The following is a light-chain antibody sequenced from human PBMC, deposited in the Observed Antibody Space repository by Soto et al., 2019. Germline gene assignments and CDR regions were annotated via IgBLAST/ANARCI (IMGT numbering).Light chain of an antibody. J-gene: IGKJ1*01. Sequence: DIQMTQSPSILSASVGDRVTITCRASQIISSWLAWYQQKPGKAPKLLIYDTSSLESGVPSRFSGSGSGTEFTLTISSLQPDDFATYYCQQYDSYSRTFGQGTKVDIK. CDR3: QQYDSYSRT. CDR2: DTS. CDR1: QIISSW. V-gene: IGKV1-5*01.